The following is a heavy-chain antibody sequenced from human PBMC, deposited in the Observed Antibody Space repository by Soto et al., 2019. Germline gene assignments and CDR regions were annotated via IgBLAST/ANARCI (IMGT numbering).Heavy chain of an antibody. V-gene: IGHV1-18*01. D-gene: IGHD1-1*01. J-gene: IGHJ4*02. CDR3: ARGRYGDY. Sequence: QVHLVQSGAEVKKPGASVKVSCKGSGCGFTTYGITWVRQAPGQGLEWMAWISAHNGNTDYAQNLQGRVTVTRDTSTSTAYMELRSLRSDDTAVYSCARGRYGDYWGQGALVTVSS. CDR2: ISAHNGNT. CDR1: GCGFTTYG.